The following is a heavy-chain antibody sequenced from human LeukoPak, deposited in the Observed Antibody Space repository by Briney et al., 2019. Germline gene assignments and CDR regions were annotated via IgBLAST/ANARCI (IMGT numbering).Heavy chain of an antibody. D-gene: IGHD6-13*01. Sequence: GGSLRLSCAASGFTFSSYAMSWVRQAPGKGLEWVSAIIGSGSSTYYADSVKGRFTISRDNSKNTLFLQMNSLRAEDTAVYYCAKHRAQQLVLDSWGQGTLVTVSS. V-gene: IGHV3-23*01. CDR3: AKHRAQQLVLDS. CDR2: IIGSGSST. J-gene: IGHJ4*02. CDR1: GFTFSSYA.